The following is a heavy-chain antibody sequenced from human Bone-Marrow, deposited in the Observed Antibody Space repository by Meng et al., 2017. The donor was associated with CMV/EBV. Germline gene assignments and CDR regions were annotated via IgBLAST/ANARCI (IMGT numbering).Heavy chain of an antibody. CDR2: ISWNSGSI. D-gene: IGHD6-13*01. Sequence: SLKISCVASGFTFSSFAMHWVRQAPGKGLEWVSGISWNSGSIGYADSVKGRFTISRDNAKNSLYLQMNSLRAEDTALYYCAKDAPTSATTWYPFDSWGQGTLVTVSS. CDR1: GFTFSSFA. CDR3: AKDAPTSATTWYPFDS. J-gene: IGHJ4*02. V-gene: IGHV3-9*01.